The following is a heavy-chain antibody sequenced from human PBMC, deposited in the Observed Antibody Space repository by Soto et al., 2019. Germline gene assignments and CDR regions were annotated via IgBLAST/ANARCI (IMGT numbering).Heavy chain of an antibody. V-gene: IGHV4-59*01. Sequence: SETLSLTCTVSGGSISSYYWSWIRQPPGKGLEWIGYIYYSGSTNYNPSLKSRVTISVDTSKNQFSLKLSSVTAADTAVYYCARTHGSGSYYNFYPNCFDPWGQGTLVTVSS. D-gene: IGHD3-10*01. CDR2: IYYSGST. J-gene: IGHJ5*02. CDR3: ARTHGSGSYYNFYPNCFDP. CDR1: GGSISSYY.